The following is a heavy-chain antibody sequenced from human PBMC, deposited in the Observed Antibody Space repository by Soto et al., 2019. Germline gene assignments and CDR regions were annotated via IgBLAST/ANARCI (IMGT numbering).Heavy chain of an antibody. CDR2: ISSTTNYI. J-gene: IGHJ4*02. CDR3: ARESEDLTSNFDY. Sequence: GGSLRLSCAASGFTFTRYSMNWVRQAPGKRLEWVSSISSTTNYIYYGDSMKGRFTISRDNAKNSLYLEMNSLRAEDTAVYYCARESEDLTSNFDYWGQGTLVTVSS. V-gene: IGHV3-21*06. CDR1: GFTFTRYS.